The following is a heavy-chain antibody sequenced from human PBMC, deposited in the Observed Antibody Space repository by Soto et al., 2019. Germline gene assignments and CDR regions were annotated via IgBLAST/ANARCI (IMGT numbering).Heavy chain of an antibody. V-gene: IGHV1-24*01. CDR1: GYTLTELS. Sequence: ASVKVSCKVSGYTLTELSMHWVRQAPGKGLEWMGGFDPEDGETIYAQKFQGRVTMTEDTSTDTAYMELSSLRSEDTAGYYCATTGIVVVNNWFDTWGEGPRVTVSA. CDR3: ATTGIVVVNNWFDT. CDR2: FDPEDGET. J-gene: IGHJ5*02. D-gene: IGHD3-22*01.